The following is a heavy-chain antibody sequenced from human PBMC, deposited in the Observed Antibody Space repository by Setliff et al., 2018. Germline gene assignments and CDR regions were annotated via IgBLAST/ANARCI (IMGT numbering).Heavy chain of an antibody. CDR1: GGSFSGYY. J-gene: IGHJ3*02. CDR3: ARGKIRTTMIVVPTGGAFDI. CDR2: INHSGST. Sequence: SETLSLTCAVYGGSFSGYYWSWIRQPPGKGLEWIGEINHSGSTNYNPSLKSRVTISVDTSKNQFSLKLSSVTAADTAVYHCARGKIRTTMIVVPTGGAFDIWGQGTMVTVSS. D-gene: IGHD3-22*01. V-gene: IGHV4-34*01.